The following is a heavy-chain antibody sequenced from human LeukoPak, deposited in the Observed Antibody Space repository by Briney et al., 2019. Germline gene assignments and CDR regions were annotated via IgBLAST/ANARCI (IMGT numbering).Heavy chain of an antibody. CDR3: ARVGGCSSGPEPSFDY. CDR2: IYYSGSI. CDR1: GGSISSSSYY. Sequence: SETLSLTCTVSGGSISSSSYYWSWIRQPPGKGLEWIGYIYYSGSINYNPSLKSRVTISVDTSKNQFSLKLSSVTAADTAVYYCARVGGCSSGPEPSFDYWGQGTLVTVSS. V-gene: IGHV4-61*01. J-gene: IGHJ4*02. D-gene: IGHD6-19*01.